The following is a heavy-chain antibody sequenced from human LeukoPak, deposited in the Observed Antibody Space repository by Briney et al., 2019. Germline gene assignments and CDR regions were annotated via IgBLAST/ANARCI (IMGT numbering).Heavy chain of an antibody. CDR1: GFTFSSYA. CDR2: IRGSCGST. D-gene: IGHD5-18*01. CDR3: AKTEDTAMVTTFDY. Sequence: GGSLRLSCGASGFTFSSYAMSWVRQAPGKGLEWLSAIRGSCGSTYYADFVKGRLPISRDNSKNTLYLQMNSLRAEDTAVYYCAKTEDTAMVTTFDYWGQGTLVTVSS. V-gene: IGHV3-23*01. J-gene: IGHJ4*02.